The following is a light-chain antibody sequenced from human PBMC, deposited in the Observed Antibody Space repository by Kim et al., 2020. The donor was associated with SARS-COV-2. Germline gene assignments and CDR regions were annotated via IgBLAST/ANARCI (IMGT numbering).Light chain of an antibody. CDR1: GGSIAINY. Sequence: NFMLTQPHSVSESPGKTVTISCTGSGGSIAINYVQWYQQRPGSVPATVIYENNQRPSGVPDRFSGSIDSSSNSASLTISGLKTEDEADYYCQSYDSSSHWVFGGGTQLTVL. J-gene: IGLJ3*02. V-gene: IGLV6-57*02. CDR2: ENN. CDR3: QSYDSSSHWV.